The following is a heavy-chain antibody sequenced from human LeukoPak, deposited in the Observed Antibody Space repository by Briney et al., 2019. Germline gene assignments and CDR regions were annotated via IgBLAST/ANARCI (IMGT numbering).Heavy chain of an antibody. J-gene: IGHJ5*02. CDR3: ARDWGRNWFDP. CDR2: IYYSGST. Sequence: SETLSLTCTVSGGSVSSGSYYWSWIRQPPGRGLEWIGYIYYSGSTNYNPSRKSRVTISVDTSKNQFSLKLSSVTAADTAVYYCARDWGRNWFDPWGQGTLVTVSS. CDR1: GGSVSSGSYY. D-gene: IGHD3-16*01. V-gene: IGHV4-61*01.